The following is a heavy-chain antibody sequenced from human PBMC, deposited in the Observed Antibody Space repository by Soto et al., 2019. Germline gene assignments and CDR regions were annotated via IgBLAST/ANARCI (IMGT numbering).Heavy chain of an antibody. CDR2: IIPIFGTA. V-gene: IGHV1-69*12. D-gene: IGHD6-13*01. Sequence: QVQLVQSGAEVKKPGSSVKVSCKASGGTFSSYTINWVRQAPGQGLEWMGGIIPIFGTANYAQKFQGRVTIIADESTGTAYMDLSSLRSEDTAVYYCARRAVWGQLGHWFDPWGQGTLVTVSS. CDR3: ARRAVWGQLGHWFDP. CDR1: GGTFSSYT. J-gene: IGHJ5*02.